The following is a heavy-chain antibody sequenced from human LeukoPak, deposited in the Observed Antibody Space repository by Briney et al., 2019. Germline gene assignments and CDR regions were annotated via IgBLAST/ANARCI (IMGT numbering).Heavy chain of an antibody. D-gene: IGHD6-6*01. CDR3: ASSGSSGVY. J-gene: IGHJ4*02. Sequence: SVKASCKASGGTFSSYAISWVRQAPGQGLEWMGRIIPVLGIANYAQKFQGRVTITADKSTSTAYMELSSLRSEDTAVYYCASSGSSGVYWGQGTLVTVSS. V-gene: IGHV1-69*04. CDR2: IIPVLGIA. CDR1: GGTFSSYA.